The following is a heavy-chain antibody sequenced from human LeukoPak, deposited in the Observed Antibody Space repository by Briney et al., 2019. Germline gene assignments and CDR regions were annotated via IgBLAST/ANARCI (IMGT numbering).Heavy chain of an antibody. J-gene: IGHJ5*02. V-gene: IGHV1-2*02. CDR1: GYTFTVHY. D-gene: IGHD4-11*01. CDR2: IHPNTGGT. Sequence: GASVKVSCKASGYTFTVHYIHWVRQAPGQGLEWMGWIHPNTGGTKYAQKFQGRVTMTRDTSISTAYMELSRLRSDDTAVYYCARAVTDWFDPWGQGTLVTVSS. CDR3: ARAVTDWFDP.